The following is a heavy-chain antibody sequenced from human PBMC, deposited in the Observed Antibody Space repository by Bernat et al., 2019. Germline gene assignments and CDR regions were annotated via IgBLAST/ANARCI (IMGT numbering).Heavy chain of an antibody. CDR3: ALQKTSGSRGAFDI. Sequence: EVQLVESGGGLIQPGRSLRLSCAASGFTFSNYDMHWVRQPTGKGLEWVSAIAIAGRTFYSGSVKGRFTISRDNAKDSLYLQMNSLRAGDTAIYYCALQKTSGSRGAFDIWGQGTMVTVSS. J-gene: IGHJ3*02. CDR2: IAIAGRT. CDR1: GFTFSNYD. V-gene: IGHV3-13*01. D-gene: IGHD3-10*01.